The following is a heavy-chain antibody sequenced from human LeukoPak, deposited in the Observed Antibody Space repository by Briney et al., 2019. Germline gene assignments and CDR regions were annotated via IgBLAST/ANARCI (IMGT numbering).Heavy chain of an antibody. D-gene: IGHD3-22*01. CDR2: ISAYNGNT. CDR3: AREKGGNYYDSSGYYHPFDY. J-gene: IGHJ4*02. V-gene: IGHV1-18*01. CDR1: GYTFTSYG. Sequence: GASVKVSCKASGYTFTSYGISWVRQAPGQGLEWMGWISAYNGNTNYAQKLQGRVTITADESTSTAYMELSSLRSEDTAVYYCAREKGGNYYDSSGYYHPFDYWGQGTLVTVSS.